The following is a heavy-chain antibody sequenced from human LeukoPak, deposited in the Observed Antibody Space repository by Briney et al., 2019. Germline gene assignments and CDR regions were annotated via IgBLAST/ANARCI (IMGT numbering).Heavy chain of an antibody. D-gene: IGHD3-10*01. CDR1: GYTLFLFA. V-gene: IGHV1-3*03. CDR3: ARDKAGYYGSGSYLWFDP. CDR2: INTQNGNT. J-gene: IGHJ5*02. Sequence: VASVKVSCKASGYTLFLFAIHWVRQAPGQGLEWMGWINTQNGNTEYSQEFQGRVTITADKSTSTAYMELSSLRSEDTAVYYCARDKAGYYGSGSYLWFDPWGQGTLVTVSS.